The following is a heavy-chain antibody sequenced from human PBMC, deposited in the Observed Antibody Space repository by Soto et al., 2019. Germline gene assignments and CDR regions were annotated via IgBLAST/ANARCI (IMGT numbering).Heavy chain of an antibody. CDR1: GYTFTSYG. CDR2: ISAYNGNA. J-gene: IGHJ4*02. CDR3: ARVHDYGDFSFDY. Sequence: GASVKDSCKASGYTFTSYGISWVRKDPGQGLEWMGWISAYNGNANYAQKLQGRVTMTTDTSTSTAYMELRSLRSDDTAVYYCARVHDYGDFSFDYWGQGTLVTVSS. V-gene: IGHV1-18*01. D-gene: IGHD4-17*01.